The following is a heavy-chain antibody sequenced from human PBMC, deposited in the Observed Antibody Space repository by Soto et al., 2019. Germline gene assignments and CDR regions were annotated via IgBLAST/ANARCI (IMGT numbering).Heavy chain of an antibody. J-gene: IGHJ6*03. Sequence: GGSLRLSCAASGFTFSSYAMHWVHQAPGKGLEWVAVISYDGSNKYYADSVKGRFTISRDNSKNTLYLQMNSLRAEDTAVYYCARDGFCSGGSCYYYYYYMDVWGKGTTVTVSS. V-gene: IGHV3-30*04. CDR1: GFTFSSYA. CDR2: ISYDGSNK. D-gene: IGHD2-15*01. CDR3: ARDGFCSGGSCYYYYYYMDV.